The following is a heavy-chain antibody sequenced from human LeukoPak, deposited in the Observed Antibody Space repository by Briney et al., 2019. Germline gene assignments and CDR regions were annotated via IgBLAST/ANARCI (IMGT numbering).Heavy chain of an antibody. CDR2: IYSGGST. CDR1: GFTVSSNY. V-gene: IGHV3-66*01. J-gene: IGHJ4*02. D-gene: IGHD6-19*01. CDR3: ARALLYSSGCAFDY. Sequence: GGSLRLSCAASGFTVSSNYMSWVRQAPGKGLEWVSVIYSGGSTYYADSVKGRFPISRDNPKNTLYLQMNSLGAEDTAVYYCARALLYSSGCAFDYWGQGTLVTVSS.